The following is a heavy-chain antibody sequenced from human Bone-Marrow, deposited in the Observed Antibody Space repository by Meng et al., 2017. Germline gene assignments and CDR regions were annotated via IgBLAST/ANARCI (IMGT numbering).Heavy chain of an antibody. V-gene: IGHV3-23*01. J-gene: IGHJ3*02. D-gene: IGHD1-26*01. CDR3: ARVLEWELRLNAFDI. CDR1: GFTFSSYA. Sequence: GESLKISCAASGFTFSSYAMSWVRQAPGKGLEWVSAISGSGGSTYYADSVKGRFTISRGNSKNTLYLQMNSLRAEDTAVYYCARVLEWELRLNAFDIWGQGTMVTVSS. CDR2: ISGSGGST.